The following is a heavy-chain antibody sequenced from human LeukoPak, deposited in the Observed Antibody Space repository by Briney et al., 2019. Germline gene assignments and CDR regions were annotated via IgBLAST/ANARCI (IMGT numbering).Heavy chain of an antibody. V-gene: IGHV3-9*01. CDR3: AKDMSYGDYFDY. Sequence: PGRSLRLSCAASGFTFDDYAMHWVRQAPGKGLEWVSGISWNSGSIGYADSVKGRFTISRDNAKNSLYLQMNSLRAEDTALYYCAKDMSYGDYFDYWGQGTLVTVSS. CDR2: ISWNSGSI. J-gene: IGHJ4*02. D-gene: IGHD4-17*01. CDR1: GFTFDDYA.